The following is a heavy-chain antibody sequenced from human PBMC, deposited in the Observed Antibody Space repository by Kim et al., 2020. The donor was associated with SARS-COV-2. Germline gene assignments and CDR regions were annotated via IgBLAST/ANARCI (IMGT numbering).Heavy chain of an antibody. D-gene: IGHD1-7*01. J-gene: IGHJ5*02. CDR3: ARGGDNWNFENWFDP. Sequence: QKFQGRVTMTRNTSISTAYMELSSLRSEDTAVYYCARGGDNWNFENWFDPWGQGTLVTVSS. V-gene: IGHV1-8*01.